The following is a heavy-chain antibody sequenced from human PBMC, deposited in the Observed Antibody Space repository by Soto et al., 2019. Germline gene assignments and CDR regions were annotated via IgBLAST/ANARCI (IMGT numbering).Heavy chain of an antibody. CDR3: ARTDKFNSQSSGWANRFDY. Sequence: EVQLLESGGDLVQPGGSLRLFCAASGFTFSTYAMTWVRQAPGKGLEWVSTVTSGGDTFYVDTVKGRFTISRDNSKSTLDLQMNSLRAEDTAIYYCARTDKFNSQSSGWANRFDYWGQGALVTVAS. J-gene: IGHJ4*02. CDR1: GFTFSTYA. D-gene: IGHD6-19*01. V-gene: IGHV3-23*01. CDR2: VTSGGDT.